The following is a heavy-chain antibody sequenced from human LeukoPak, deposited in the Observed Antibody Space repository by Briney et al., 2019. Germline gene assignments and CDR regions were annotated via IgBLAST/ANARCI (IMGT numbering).Heavy chain of an antibody. Sequence: SETLSLTCTVSGGSISSYYWSWIRQPPGKGLEWIGYIYYSGSTNYNPSLKSRVTISVDTSKNQFSLKLSSVTAADTAVYYCAITGEGSAAYDYWGQGTLVTVSS. CDR1: GGSISSYY. D-gene: IGHD6-13*01. CDR2: IYYSGST. J-gene: IGHJ4*02. CDR3: AITGEGSAAYDY. V-gene: IGHV4-59*01.